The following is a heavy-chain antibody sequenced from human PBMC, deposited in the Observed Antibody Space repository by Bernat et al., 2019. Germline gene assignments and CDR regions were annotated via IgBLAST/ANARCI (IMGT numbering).Heavy chain of an antibody. CDR2: IKSKTDGGTT. V-gene: IGHV3-15*01. J-gene: IGHJ4*02. D-gene: IGHD2-2*01. CDR1: GFTFSGSA. Sequence: EVQLVESGGGLVQPGGSLKLSCAASGFTFSGSAMHWVRQASGKGLEWVGRIKSKTDGGTTDYATPVKGRFTISRDDSKNTLYLQMNSLKTEDTAVYYCTTDRVNIVVVPAATNFDYWGQGTLVTVSS. CDR3: TTDRVNIVVVPAATNFDY.